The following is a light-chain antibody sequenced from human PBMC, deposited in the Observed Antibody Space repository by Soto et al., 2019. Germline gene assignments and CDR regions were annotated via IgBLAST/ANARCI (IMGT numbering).Light chain of an antibody. J-gene: IGKJ2*02. CDR3: LQHNSYPRT. CDR1: QGISND. CDR2: AAS. V-gene: IGKV1-17*03. Sequence: DIQMTQSPSAMSASVGDRVTITCRASQGISNDLAWFQQKPGKVPKRLLYAASSLQSGVPSRFSGSGSGTEFTLTISSLQAEDFATYYCLQHNSYPRTFGQGTKLEIK.